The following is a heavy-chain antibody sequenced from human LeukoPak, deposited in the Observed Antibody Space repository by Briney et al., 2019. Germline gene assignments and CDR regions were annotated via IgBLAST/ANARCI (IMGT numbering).Heavy chain of an antibody. D-gene: IGHD6-6*01. CDR3: ARVYSSSLSWFDP. CDR2: IYTSGST. J-gene: IGHJ5*02. V-gene: IGHV4-4*07. Sequence: SETLSLTCTVSGGSISSHYWSWIRQPPGKGLEWIGRIYTSGSTNYNPSLKSRVTMSVDTSKNQFSLKLSSVTAADTAVYYCARVYSSSLSWFDPWGQGTLVTVSS. CDR1: GGSISSHY.